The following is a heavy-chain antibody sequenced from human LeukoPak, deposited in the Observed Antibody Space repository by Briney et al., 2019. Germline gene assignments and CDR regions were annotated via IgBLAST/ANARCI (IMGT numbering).Heavy chain of an antibody. CDR1: GGSFSGYY. CDR3: ASSQSIFGVVQYYYYMDV. V-gene: IGHV4-34*01. Sequence: SETLSLTCAVYGGSFSGYYWSWIRQPPGKGLEWIGEINHSGSTNYNPSLKSRVTISVDTSKNQFSLKLSSVTAADTAVYYRASSQSIFGVVQYYYYMDVWGKGTTVTVSS. CDR2: INHSGST. D-gene: IGHD3-3*02. J-gene: IGHJ6*03.